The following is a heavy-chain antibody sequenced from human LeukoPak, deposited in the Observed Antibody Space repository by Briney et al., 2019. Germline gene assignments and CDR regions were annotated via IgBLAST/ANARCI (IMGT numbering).Heavy chain of an antibody. CDR2: ISSSSGSII. CDR3: ARVVRYSWFDP. J-gene: IGHJ5*02. V-gene: IGHV3-11*01. D-gene: IGHD3-10*01. Sequence: GGSLRLSCAASGFTFSDYYMSWIRQAPGKGLEWVSYISSSSGSIIYYADSVKGRFTISRDNAKNSLHLQMNSLRAEDTAVYYCARVVRYSWFDPWGQGTLVTVSS. CDR1: GFTFSDYY.